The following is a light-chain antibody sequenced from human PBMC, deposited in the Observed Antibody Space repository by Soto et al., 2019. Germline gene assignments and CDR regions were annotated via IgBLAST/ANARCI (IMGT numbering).Light chain of an antibody. CDR3: QCWDDYSWT. CDR1: QSITDW. J-gene: IGKJ1*01. Sequence: DIQMTQSPSTLSAAVEDRVTITCRASQSITDWLAWYQQKPGKAPKFLIYKASNLEGVVPSRFSGRGSGTEFTLNISSVQPDDFGTYSCQCWDDYSWTFGQGTKVEIK. CDR2: KAS. V-gene: IGKV1-5*03.